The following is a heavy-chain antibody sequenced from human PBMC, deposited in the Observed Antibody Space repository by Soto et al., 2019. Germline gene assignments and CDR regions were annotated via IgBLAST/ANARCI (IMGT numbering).Heavy chain of an antibody. CDR2: ISAYNGNT. V-gene: IGHV1-18*01. Sequence: ASVKVSCKASGYTFTSYGISWVRQAPGQGLEWMGWISAYNGNTNYAQKLQGRVTMTTDTSTSTAYMELRSLRSDDTAVYYCGRRIGGYDEDYYFDYWGQGTLVTVSS. CDR3: GRRIGGYDEDYYFDY. D-gene: IGHD5-12*01. J-gene: IGHJ4*02. CDR1: GYTFTSYG.